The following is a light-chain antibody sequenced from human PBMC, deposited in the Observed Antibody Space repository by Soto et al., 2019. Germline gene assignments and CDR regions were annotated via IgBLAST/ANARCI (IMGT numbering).Light chain of an antibody. CDR1: QSVTSR. CDR3: QQYNSYSLT. Sequence: DIQMTQSPSTLSASVGDRVTITCRASQSVTSRLGWYQQKPGKAPKLLIYGASNLESGVPSRFSGSGSGTEFTLTISSLQPDDFATYYCQQYNSYSLTFGGGTTVEIK. J-gene: IGKJ4*01. CDR2: GAS. V-gene: IGKV1-5*01.